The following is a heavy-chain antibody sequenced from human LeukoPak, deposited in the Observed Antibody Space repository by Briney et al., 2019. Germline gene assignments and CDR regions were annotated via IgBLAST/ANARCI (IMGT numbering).Heavy chain of an antibody. J-gene: IGHJ5*01. CDR3: ARSSGLYARIDS. D-gene: IGHD2-8*01. V-gene: IGHV5-51*01. CDR2: IYPGDSDT. Sequence: GESLKISCKGSGYIFPTYWIAWVRQMPGKGLEWMGIIYPGDSDTRYSPSFQGQVTISADKSINTAYLQWRSLKASDTAMYYCARSSGLYARIDSWGQGTLVTVSS. CDR1: GYIFPTYW.